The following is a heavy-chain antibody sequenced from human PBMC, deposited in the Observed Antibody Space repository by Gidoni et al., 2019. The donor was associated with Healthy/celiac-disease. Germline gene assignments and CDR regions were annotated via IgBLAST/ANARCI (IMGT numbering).Heavy chain of an antibody. CDR2: INHSGST. CDR3: ARGRRSSGRAFDI. CDR1: GGSFSGYY. V-gene: IGHV4-34*01. Sequence: QVQLQQWGAGLLKPSETLSLTCALYGGSFSGYYWSWIRQPPGKGLEWIGEINHSGSTNYNPSLKSRVTISVDTSKNQFSLKLSSVTAADTAVYYCARGRRSSGRAFDIWGQGTMVTVSS. J-gene: IGHJ3*02. D-gene: IGHD3-22*01.